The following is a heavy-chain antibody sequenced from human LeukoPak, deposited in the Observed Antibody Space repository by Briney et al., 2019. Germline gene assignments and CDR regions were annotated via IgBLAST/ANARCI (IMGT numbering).Heavy chain of an antibody. CDR1: GFTFRSYA. J-gene: IGHJ4*02. V-gene: IGHV3-23*01. D-gene: IGHD3-16*02. CDR3: ATYDYVWGRYRLAQSDY. CDR2: INESGGSA. Sequence: GGSLRLSCAASGFTFRSYAMSWVRQLPGKGLEWLSYINESGGSAYYADSVKDRLVISRDNSKNSLYLEINSLRAEDTAIYYCATYDYVWGRYRLAQSDYWGQGTLVTVSS.